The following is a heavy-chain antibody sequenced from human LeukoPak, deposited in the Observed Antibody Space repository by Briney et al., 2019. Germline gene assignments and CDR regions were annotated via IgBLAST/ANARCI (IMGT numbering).Heavy chain of an antibody. CDR2: IYYSGST. D-gene: IGHD5-12*01. J-gene: IGHJ4*02. Sequence: PSETLSLTCTVSGGSIGSDYWTWIRQPPGKGLEWIGYIYYSGSTNYNPSLKSRVTISVDTSKNQFSLKLSSVTAADTAVYYCARVRVATIIFDYWGQGTLVTVSS. CDR1: GGSIGSDY. CDR3: ARVRVATIIFDY. V-gene: IGHV4-59*01.